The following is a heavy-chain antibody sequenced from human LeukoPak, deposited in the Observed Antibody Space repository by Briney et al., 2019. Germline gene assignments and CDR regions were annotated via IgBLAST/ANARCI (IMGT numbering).Heavy chain of an antibody. J-gene: IGHJ3*02. CDR2: ISSSGSTI. V-gene: IGHV3-11*01. CDR3: ASTSIVGALDAFDI. Sequence: GGSLRLSCAASGFTFSDYYMSWIRQAPGKGLEWVSYISSSGSTIYYADSVKGRFTISRDNAKNSLYLQMNSLRAEDTAVYHCASTSIVGALDAFDIWGQGTMVTVSS. CDR1: GFTFSDYY. D-gene: IGHD1-26*01.